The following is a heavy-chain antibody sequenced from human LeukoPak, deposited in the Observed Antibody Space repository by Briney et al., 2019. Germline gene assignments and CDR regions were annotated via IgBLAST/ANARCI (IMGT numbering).Heavy chain of an antibody. CDR3: ARSTASLWGDWFDP. V-gene: IGHV1-69*04. Sequence: SVKVSCKASGGTFPNYAINWVRQAPGQGLEWMGRIVPVLRVVYAQKLQGRVTITADLSTSTSYMDLSSLRSEDTAVYYCARSTASLWGDWFDPWGQGTLVTVSS. CDR2: IVPVLRVV. CDR1: GGTFPNYA. D-gene: IGHD3-16*01. J-gene: IGHJ5*02.